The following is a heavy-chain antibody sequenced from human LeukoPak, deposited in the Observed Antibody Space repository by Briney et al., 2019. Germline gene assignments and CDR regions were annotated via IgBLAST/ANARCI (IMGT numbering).Heavy chain of an antibody. D-gene: IGHD1-26*01. J-gene: IGHJ4*02. Sequence: GGSLRLSCAASGFTVSSNYMSWVRQAPGKGLEWVSVIYSGGSTYYADSVKGRFTISRGNSKNTLYLQMNSLRAEDTAAYYCARDSGSYWSFDYWGQGTLVTVSS. CDR3: ARDSGSYWSFDY. CDR2: IYSGGST. V-gene: IGHV3-66*02. CDR1: GFTVSSNY.